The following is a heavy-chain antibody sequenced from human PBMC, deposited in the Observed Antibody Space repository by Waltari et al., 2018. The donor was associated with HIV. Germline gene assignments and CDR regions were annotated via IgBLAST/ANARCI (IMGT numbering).Heavy chain of an antibody. J-gene: IGHJ6*02. CDR1: GSTFRITW. Sequence: EVRLVESGGASVQPGASLSLSCAASGSTFRITWMPWVRQAPGQGLVWVSRINTEGTTTTDADSVRGRFTISRDNAKNTLDLQMNSLKADDTAVYYCARANVFLRFGEFSNYGMDVGGQGTMVTVSS. D-gene: IGHD3-10*01. CDR2: INTEGTTT. CDR3: ARANVFLRFGEFSNYGMDV. V-gene: IGHV3-74*01.